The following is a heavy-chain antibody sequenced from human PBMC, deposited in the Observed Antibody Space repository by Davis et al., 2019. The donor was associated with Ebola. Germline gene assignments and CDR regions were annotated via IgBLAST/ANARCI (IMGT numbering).Heavy chain of an antibody. Sequence: AASVKVSCKASGGTFSSYAISWVRQAPGQGLEWMGGIIPIFGTANYAQKFQGRVTITADESTSTAYMELSSLRSEDTAVYYCARGYSSAWYYFDFWGQGTLVTVSS. J-gene: IGHJ4*02. CDR3: ARGYSSAWYYFDF. D-gene: IGHD6-19*01. CDR2: IIPIFGTA. CDR1: GGTFSSYA. V-gene: IGHV1-69*13.